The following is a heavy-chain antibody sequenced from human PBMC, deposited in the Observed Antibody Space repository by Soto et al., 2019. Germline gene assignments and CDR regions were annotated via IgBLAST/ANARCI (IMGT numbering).Heavy chain of an antibody. V-gene: IGHV4-34*01. CDR3: ARRRNIVVVVAGPGVFDI. J-gene: IGHJ3*02. D-gene: IGHD2-15*01. CDR2: INHSGST. Sequence: PSETRSHKRAVCNGCLSGYSPYWIRQPPGKGLEWIGEINHSGSTNYNPSLKSRVTISVDTSKNQFSLKLSSVTAADTAVYYCARRRNIVVVVAGPGVFDIWGQGTMVTVSS. CDR1: NGCLSGYS.